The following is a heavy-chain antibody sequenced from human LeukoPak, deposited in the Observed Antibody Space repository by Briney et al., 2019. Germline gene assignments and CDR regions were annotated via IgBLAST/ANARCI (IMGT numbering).Heavy chain of an antibody. Sequence: ASVKVSCKASGYTFTSYDINWVRQATGQGLEWMGWMNPNSGNPGYAQKFQGRVTMTRNTSISTAYMELSSLRSEDTAVYYCARGWADYDILTGAYYYYGMDVWGQGTTVTVSS. CDR1: GYTFTSYD. CDR2: MNPNSGNP. V-gene: IGHV1-8*01. J-gene: IGHJ6*02. CDR3: ARGWADYDILTGAYYYYGMDV. D-gene: IGHD3-9*01.